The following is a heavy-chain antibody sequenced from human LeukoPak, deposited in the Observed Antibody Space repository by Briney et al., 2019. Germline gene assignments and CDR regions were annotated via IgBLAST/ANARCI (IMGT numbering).Heavy chain of an antibody. V-gene: IGHV4-4*07. CDR1: GGSINSYW. J-gene: IGHJ4*02. D-gene: IGHD3-16*02. CDR2: IYTTGRT. Sequence: PSETLSLNCSVSGGSINSYWWSWIRQPAGKGLEFIGRIYTTGRTNYNPSLKSRVSMSVDTSKNKFSLELRSVTAADTAVYFCARAGYTISSYRFDYWGQGTLVTVSP. CDR3: ARAGYTISSYRFDY.